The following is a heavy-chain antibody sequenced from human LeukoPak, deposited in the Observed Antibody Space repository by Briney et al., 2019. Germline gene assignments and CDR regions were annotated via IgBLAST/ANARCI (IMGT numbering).Heavy chain of an antibody. CDR3: ARSLEAYYYDSSGYYPVGWFDP. Sequence: GASVKVSCKASGYTFTSYDINWVRQATGQGLEWMGRIIPILGIANYAQKFQGRVTITADKSTSTAYMELSSLRSEDTAVYYCARSLEAYYYDSSGYYPVGWFDPWGQGTLVTVSS. CDR1: GYTFTSYD. D-gene: IGHD3-22*01. CDR2: IIPILGIA. V-gene: IGHV1-69*04. J-gene: IGHJ5*02.